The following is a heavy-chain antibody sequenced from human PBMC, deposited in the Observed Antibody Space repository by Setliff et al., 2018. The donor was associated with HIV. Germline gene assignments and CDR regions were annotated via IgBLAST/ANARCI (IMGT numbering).Heavy chain of an antibody. D-gene: IGHD5-18*01. CDR3: ARQPRGYSYGDGVYLDY. Sequence: HGESLKISCQGSGYNFITYWIGWVRQMPGKGLEWMGRIDPSDFYIKYSPSFQGHVTISADRSITTAYLQWSSLRASDTATYYCARQPRGYSYGDGVYLDYWGQGTPVTVSS. J-gene: IGHJ4*02. V-gene: IGHV5-10-1*01. CDR1: GYNFITYW. CDR2: IDPSDFYI.